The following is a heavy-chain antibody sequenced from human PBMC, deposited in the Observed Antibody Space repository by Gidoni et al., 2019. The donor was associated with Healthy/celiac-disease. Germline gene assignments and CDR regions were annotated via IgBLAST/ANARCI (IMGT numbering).Heavy chain of an antibody. CDR2: IWYDGSNK. J-gene: IGHJ4*02. D-gene: IGHD6-6*01. V-gene: IGHV3-33*01. CDR3: ARAYRSSSPPTDY. Sequence: PASGFTFSSYGMHWVRQAPGKGLEWVAVIWYDGSNKYYADSVKGRFTISRDNSKNTLYLQMNSLRAEDTAVYYCARAYRSSSPPTDYWGQGTLVTVSS. CDR1: GFTFSSYG.